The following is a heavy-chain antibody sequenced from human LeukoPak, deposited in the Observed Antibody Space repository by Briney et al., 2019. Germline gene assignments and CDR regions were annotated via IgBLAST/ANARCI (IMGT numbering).Heavy chain of an antibody. CDR3: ARGSIYCSGGSCPVDY. J-gene: IGHJ4*02. Sequence: GGSLRLSCAASGFTVSSNYMSWVRQAPGKGLEWVSVIYSGGSTYYADSVKGRFTISRDNSKNTLYLQMNSLRAEDTAVYYCARGSIYCSGGSCPVDYWGQGTLVTVSS. D-gene: IGHD2-15*01. CDR2: IYSGGST. CDR1: GFTVSSNY. V-gene: IGHV3-66*01.